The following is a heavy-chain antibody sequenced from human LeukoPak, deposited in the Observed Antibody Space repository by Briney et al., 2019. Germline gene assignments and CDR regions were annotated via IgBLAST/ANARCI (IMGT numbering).Heavy chain of an antibody. CDR1: GYTFTGRY. V-gene: IGHV1-2*06. CDR2: IDPNSGVT. D-gene: IGHD5-18*01. J-gene: IGHJ4*02. CDR3: ATNPNSYGPDY. Sequence: APVKVSCKASGYTFTGRYMHWVRQAPGQGLEWMGRIDPNSGVTNLAQKFQGRVTMTRDTSVSTAYMELSGLGSDDTAVYYCATNPNSYGPDYWGQGTLVTVSS.